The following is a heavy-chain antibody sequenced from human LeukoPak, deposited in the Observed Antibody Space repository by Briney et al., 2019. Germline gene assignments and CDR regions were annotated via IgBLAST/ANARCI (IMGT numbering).Heavy chain of an antibody. V-gene: IGHV3-21*01. Sequence: PGGSLRLSCAASGFTFSSYSMNWVRQAPGKGLEWVSSISSSSSYIYYADSVKGRFTISRDNAKNSLYLQMNSLRAEDTAVYYCARGPRNKERGYSYGRCFDYWGQGTLVTVSS. CDR3: ARGPRNKERGYSYGRCFDY. CDR2: ISSSSSYI. D-gene: IGHD5-18*01. J-gene: IGHJ4*02. CDR1: GFTFSSYS.